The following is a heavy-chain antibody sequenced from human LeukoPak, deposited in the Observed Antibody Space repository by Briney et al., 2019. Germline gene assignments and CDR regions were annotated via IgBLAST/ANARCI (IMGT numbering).Heavy chain of an antibody. CDR3: STGLLLWS. V-gene: IGHV3-15*01. Sequence: PGGSLRLSCAASGFTFSDAWMSWVRQAPGKGLEWVGRIKSKTDGGTADYTAPVKGRFTISRDDSKNTLFLQMNSLTTEDTAVYYCSTGLLLWSWGQGILVTVSS. CDR2: IKSKTDGGTA. D-gene: IGHD3-10*01. CDR1: GFTFSDAW. J-gene: IGHJ5*02.